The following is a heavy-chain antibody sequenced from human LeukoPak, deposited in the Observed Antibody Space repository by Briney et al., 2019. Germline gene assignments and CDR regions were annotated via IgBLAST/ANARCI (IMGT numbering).Heavy chain of an antibody. J-gene: IGHJ3*02. CDR3: ATPTRRGYINAFDI. CDR1: GFTFDKYS. CDR2: IYSGGGT. Sequence: PGGSLRLSCAASGFTFDKYSMHWVRQAPGKGLEWVSVIYSGGGTYYADSVKGRFTVSRDNSKNTLYLQMNSLRAEDTAVYYCATPTRRGYINAFDIWGQGTMVTVSS. D-gene: IGHD6-13*01. V-gene: IGHV3-53*01.